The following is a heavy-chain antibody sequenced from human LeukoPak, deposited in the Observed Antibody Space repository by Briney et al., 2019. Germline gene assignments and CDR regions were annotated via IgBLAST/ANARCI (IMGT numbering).Heavy chain of an antibody. CDR3: AREEAGDSSDAFDI. CDR2: IYYSGST. CDR1: GGSISSGGYY. Sequence: SETLSLTCTVSGGSISSGGYYWSWLRQHPGTGLEWLGYIYYSGSTYYNPSLKSRVTISVDTSKNQFSLKLSSVTAADTAVYYCAREEAGDSSDAFDIWGQGTMVTVSS. D-gene: IGHD7-27*01. V-gene: IGHV4-31*03. J-gene: IGHJ3*02.